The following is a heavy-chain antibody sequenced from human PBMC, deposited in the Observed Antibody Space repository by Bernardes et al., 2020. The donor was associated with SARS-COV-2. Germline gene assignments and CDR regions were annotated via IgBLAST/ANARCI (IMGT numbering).Heavy chain of an antibody. J-gene: IGHJ4*02. CDR2: ISYDGSNK. Sequence: GGSLRLSCAASGFTFSSYAMHWVRQAPGKGLEWVAVISYDGSNKYYADSVKGRFTMSRDNSKNTLYLQMNSLRAEDTAVYYCARGGSAAPGTSADYWGQGTLVTVSS. CDR3: ARGGSAAPGTSADY. V-gene: IGHV3-30-3*01. CDR1: GFTFSSYA. D-gene: IGHD6-13*01.